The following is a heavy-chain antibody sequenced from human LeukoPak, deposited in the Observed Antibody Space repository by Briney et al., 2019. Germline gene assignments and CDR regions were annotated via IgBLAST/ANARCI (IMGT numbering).Heavy chain of an antibody. D-gene: IGHD6-6*01. CDR3: TRGLYSSSLAPGDY. V-gene: IGHV3-20*04. CDR2: INWKGGNI. Sequence: PGGSLRLSCAASGFIFEDYGKSWVRQVPGKGLEWVSGINWKGGNIAYADSVKGRFIVSRDNAKNSLYLQMNSLRAEDTALYYCTRGLYSSSLAPGDYWGQGTLVTVSS. CDR1: GFIFEDYG. J-gene: IGHJ4*02.